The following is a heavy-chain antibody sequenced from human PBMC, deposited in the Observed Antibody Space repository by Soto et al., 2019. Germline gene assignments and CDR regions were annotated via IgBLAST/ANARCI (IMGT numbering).Heavy chain of an antibody. D-gene: IGHD3-16*01. Sequence: PGGSLRLSCAASGFTFSSYGMHWVRQAPGKGLEWVAVISYDGSNKYYADSVKGRFTISRDNSKNTLYLQMNSLRAEDTAVYYCAKDRGGAMATYYYYYGMDVWGQGTTVTVSS. CDR2: ISYDGSNK. V-gene: IGHV3-30*18. CDR3: AKDRGGAMATYYYYYGMDV. J-gene: IGHJ6*02. CDR1: GFTFSSYG.